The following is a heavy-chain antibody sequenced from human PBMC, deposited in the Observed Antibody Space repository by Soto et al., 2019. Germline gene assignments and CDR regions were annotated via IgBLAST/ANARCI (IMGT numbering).Heavy chain of an antibody. CDR3: AKGLYSDTSGY. J-gene: IGHJ4*02. CDR2: ISYDGSNK. CDR1: GFTFSSYG. D-gene: IGHD3-10*01. V-gene: IGHV3-30*18. Sequence: GGSLRLSCAASGFTFSSYGMHWVRQAPGKGLEWVAVISYDGSNKYYADSVKGRFTISRDNSKNTLYLQMNSLRAEDTAVYYCAKGLYSDTSGYWGQGTLVTVSS.